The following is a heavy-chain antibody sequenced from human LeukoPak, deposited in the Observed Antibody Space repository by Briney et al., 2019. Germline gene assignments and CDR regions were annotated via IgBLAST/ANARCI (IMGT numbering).Heavy chain of an antibody. CDR3: ARDLVVPASGV. CDR1: GFTVSSNY. CDR2: IYSGGST. J-gene: IGHJ6*02. D-gene: IGHD2-2*01. V-gene: IGHV3-66*01. Sequence: GGSLRLSCAASGFTVSSNYMSWVRQAPGKRLEWVSVIYSGGSTYYADSVKGRFTISRDNSKNTLYLQMNSLRAEDTAVYYCARDLVVPASGVWGQGTTVTVSS.